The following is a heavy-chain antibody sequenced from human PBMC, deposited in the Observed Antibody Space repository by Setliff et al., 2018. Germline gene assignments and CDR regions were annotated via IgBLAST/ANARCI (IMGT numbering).Heavy chain of an antibody. Sequence: GGSLRLSCAASGFAFSSYGMHWVRQAPGKGLEWVSVISGSGDNTYYADSVEGRFTISRDNTRNLVYLQMSSLTAEDTAVYYCARDVVRTFPAWGQGTLVTVSS. CDR2: ISGSGDNT. V-gene: IGHV3-21*06. CDR1: GFAFSSYG. D-gene: IGHD3-16*01. J-gene: IGHJ4*02. CDR3: ARDVVRTFPA.